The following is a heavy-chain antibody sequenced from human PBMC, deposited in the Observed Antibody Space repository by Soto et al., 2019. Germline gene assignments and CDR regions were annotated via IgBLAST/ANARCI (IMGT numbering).Heavy chain of an antibody. Sequence: EVQLLESGGGLVQPGGSLRLSCAASGFTFSSYAMSWVRQAPGKGLEWVSAISGSGGSTYYADSVKGRFTISRDNSKNALYRQMNILIAEDTAVYYCAKVSYGAGGDAFDIWGQGTTVTVS. J-gene: IGHJ3*02. D-gene: IGHD4-17*01. CDR1: GFTFSSYA. CDR2: ISGSGGST. V-gene: IGHV3-23*01. CDR3: AKVSYGAGGDAFDI.